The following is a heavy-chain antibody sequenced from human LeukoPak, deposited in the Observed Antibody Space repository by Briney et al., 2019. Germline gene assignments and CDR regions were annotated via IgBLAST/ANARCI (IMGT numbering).Heavy chain of an antibody. J-gene: IGHJ6*02. CDR1: GYSFTSYW. Sequence: GESLKISCKGSGYSFTSYWIGWVRQMPGKGLEWMGIIYPGDSDTRYSPSFQGQVTISADKSISTAYLQWSSLKASDTAMYYCARLGGTPGIAVVGTVAYYYYGMDVWGQGTTVTVSS. CDR3: ARLGGTPGIAVVGTVAYYYYGMDV. V-gene: IGHV5-51*01. CDR2: IYPGDSDT. D-gene: IGHD6-19*01.